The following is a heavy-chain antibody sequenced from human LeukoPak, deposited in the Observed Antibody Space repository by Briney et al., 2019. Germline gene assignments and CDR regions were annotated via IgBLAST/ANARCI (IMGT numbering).Heavy chain of an antibody. CDR1: GGSFSGYY. J-gene: IGHJ4*02. D-gene: IGHD3-22*01. CDR2: INHSGST. Sequence: KPSETLSLTCAVYGGSFSGYYWSWIRRPPGKGLEWIGEINHSGSTNYNPSLKSRVTISVDTSKNQFSLKLSSVTAADTAVYYCAREIIDYYDSSGYRLWGQGTLVTVSS. V-gene: IGHV4-34*01. CDR3: AREIIDYYDSSGYRL.